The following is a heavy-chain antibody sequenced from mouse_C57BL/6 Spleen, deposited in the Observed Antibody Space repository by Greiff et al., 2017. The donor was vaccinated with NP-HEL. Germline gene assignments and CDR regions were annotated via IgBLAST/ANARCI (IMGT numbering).Heavy chain of an antibody. Sequence: EVKLVESGAELVKPGASVKLSCTAPGFNITDYYMHWVKQRTEQGLEWIGRIDPEDGETKYAPKFQGKATITADTSSNTAYLQLSSLPSEDTAVYYCARKGIYYDYDYFDYWGQGTTLTVSS. CDR1: GFNITDYY. J-gene: IGHJ2*01. CDR3: ARKGIYYDYDYFDY. D-gene: IGHD2-4*01. V-gene: IGHV14-2*01. CDR2: IDPEDGET.